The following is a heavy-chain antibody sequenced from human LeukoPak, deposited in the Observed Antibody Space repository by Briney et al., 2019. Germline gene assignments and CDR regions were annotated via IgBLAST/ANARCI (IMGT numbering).Heavy chain of an antibody. V-gene: IGHV4-39*01. Sequence: SETLSLTCTVSGGSISSTSYHWGWIRQPPGKGLEWIGSIFYSGSPYYNPSLKSRVTISVDTAKNQFSLRLTSVTAADTAVYYCARLKGVPAADYWGQGTLVTVSS. D-gene: IGHD2-2*01. CDR2: IFYSGSP. J-gene: IGHJ4*02. CDR3: ARLKGVPAADY. CDR1: GGSISSTSYH.